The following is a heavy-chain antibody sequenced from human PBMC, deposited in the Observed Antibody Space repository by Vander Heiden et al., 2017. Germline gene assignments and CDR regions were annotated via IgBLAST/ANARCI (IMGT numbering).Heavy chain of an antibody. J-gene: IGHJ4*01. CDR3: AKLPSAAGTYDY. CDR2: ITTNGGGT. D-gene: IGHD6-13*01. V-gene: IGHV3-23*01. CDR1: GFTFSNYA. Sequence: EVQLLESGGGLVQPGGSLRLSCAASGFTFSNYAMSWVRQAPGKGLEWVSAITTNGGGTYYANSVKGRFTVSRDNSKNTLSLQMNNLRAGDTAVYYCAKLPSAAGTYDYWGHGTLVIVSS.